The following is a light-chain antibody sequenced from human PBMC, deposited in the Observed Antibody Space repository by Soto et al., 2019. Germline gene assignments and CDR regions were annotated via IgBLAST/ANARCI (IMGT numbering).Light chain of an antibody. V-gene: IGKV3-20*01. Sequence: MQFQITVALHAVEVANLSCSPRQRVRSTHLAWYKQKPCQAPRLLIYGASCRATGIPERFSGSGSGTDFTLTISRLEPEDSAVYCCQKYASSPRTCGEGTMV. CDR3: QKYASSPRT. CDR2: GAS. J-gene: IGKJ1*01. CDR1: QRVRSTH.